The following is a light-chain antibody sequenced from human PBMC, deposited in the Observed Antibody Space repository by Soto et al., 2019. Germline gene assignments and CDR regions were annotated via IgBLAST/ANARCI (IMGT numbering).Light chain of an antibody. V-gene: IGKV1-5*03. CDR1: QSISLW. CDR2: RSS. Sequence: DIQMTQSPSTLSASVGDRVTITCRASQSISLWLAWYQQKPGRAPKLLIYRSSNLETGVPSRFSGGGSGTDFTLTISSLQPDDLASYYCQEYNSDSRTFGQGTKVEIK. CDR3: QEYNSDSRT. J-gene: IGKJ1*01.